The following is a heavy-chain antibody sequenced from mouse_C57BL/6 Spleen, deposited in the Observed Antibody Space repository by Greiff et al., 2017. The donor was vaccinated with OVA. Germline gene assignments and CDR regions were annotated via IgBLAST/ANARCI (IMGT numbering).Heavy chain of an antibody. CDR1: GYTFTGYW. J-gene: IGHJ3*01. D-gene: IGHD2-3*01. CDR3: ARSGIYDGYYAAWCAY. V-gene: IGHV1-9*01. CDR2: ILPGSGST. Sequence: VQLQQSGAELMKPGASVKLSCKATGYTFTGYWIEWVKQRPGHGLEWIGEILPGSGSTNYNEKFKGKATFTADTSSNTAYMQLSSLTTEDSAIYYCARSGIYDGYYAAWCAYWGQGTLVTVSA.